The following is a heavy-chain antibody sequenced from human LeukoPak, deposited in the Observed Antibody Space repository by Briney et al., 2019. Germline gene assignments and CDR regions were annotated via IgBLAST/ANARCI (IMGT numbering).Heavy chain of an antibody. CDR1: GFTFSSYA. CDR2: ISYDGSNK. Sequence: GGSLRLSCAASGFTFSSYAMHWVRQAPGKGLEWVAVISYDGSNKYYAVSVKGRFTISRDNSKNTLYLQMNSLRAEDTAVYHCARSYSSSWYSVQHWGQGTLVTVSS. J-gene: IGHJ1*01. CDR3: ARSYSSSWYSVQH. D-gene: IGHD6-13*01. V-gene: IGHV3-30-3*01.